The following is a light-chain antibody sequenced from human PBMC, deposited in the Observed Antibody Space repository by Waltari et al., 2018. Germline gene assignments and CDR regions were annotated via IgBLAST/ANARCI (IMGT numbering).Light chain of an antibody. V-gene: IGLV2-8*01. CDR3: SSYSGTNNPVV. Sequence: QSALTQPPSASGSPGQSVTISCTGTSSDIGGSNYVSWYQQHPGKAPKRMIYEVFKRPSGARVRFSGSKSGNTASLTVSGLQAEDEADFYCSSYSGTNNPVVFGGGTRLTVL. J-gene: IGLJ2*01. CDR1: SSDIGGSNY. CDR2: EVF.